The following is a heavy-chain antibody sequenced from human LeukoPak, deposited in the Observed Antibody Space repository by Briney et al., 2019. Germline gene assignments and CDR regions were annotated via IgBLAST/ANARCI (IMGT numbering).Heavy chain of an antibody. D-gene: IGHD3-10*01. CDR3: ARHSSVYGSGSYLHY. J-gene: IGHJ4*02. Sequence: PSETLSLTCTVSGGSISSSTYYWGWLRQPPGKVLEWIGSSYYTGSTYYNPSAKSRATMSVDTSPNQFSLRLRSVTAADTAVYYGARHSSVYGSGSYLHYWGQGTLVTVSS. CDR1: GGSISSSTYY. V-gene: IGHV4-39*01. CDR2: SYYTGST.